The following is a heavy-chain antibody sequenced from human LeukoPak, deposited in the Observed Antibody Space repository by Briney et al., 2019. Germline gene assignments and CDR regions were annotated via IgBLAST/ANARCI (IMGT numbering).Heavy chain of an antibody. CDR1: RFTFDDYA. J-gene: IGHJ3*02. CDR3: ARPTAAGNDAFDI. V-gene: IGHV3-9*03. D-gene: IGHD6-13*01. Sequence: PGRSLRLSCVVSRFTFDDYAMHWVRQAPGKGLEWVSGISWNSGSIGYADSVKGRFTISRDNAKNSLYLQMNSLRAEDMALYYCARPTAAGNDAFDIWGQGTMVTVSS. CDR2: ISWNSGSI.